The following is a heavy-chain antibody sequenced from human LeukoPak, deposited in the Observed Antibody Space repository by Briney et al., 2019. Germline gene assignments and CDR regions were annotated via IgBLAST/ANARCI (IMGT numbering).Heavy chain of an antibody. CDR3: VGGVEY. CDR1: GFNFNGYW. Sequence: PGGSLRLSCAASGFNFNGYWMSWTRQGPGKGLEWLANINANATDINYADCVKGRFTISRDNGANSVHLVTRGLRGEDSGLYYCVGGVEYWGQGALVTVFS. V-gene: IGHV3-7*01. J-gene: IGHJ4*02. CDR2: INANATDI.